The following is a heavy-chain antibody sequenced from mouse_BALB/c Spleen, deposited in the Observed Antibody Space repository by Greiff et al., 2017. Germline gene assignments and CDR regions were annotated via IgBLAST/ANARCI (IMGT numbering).Heavy chain of an antibody. J-gene: IGHJ2*01. V-gene: IGHV2-9*02. D-gene: IGHD1-1*01. Sequence: VKLMESGPGLVAPSQSLSITCTVSGFSLTSYGVHWVRQPPGKGLEWLGVIWAGGSTNYNSALMSRLSISKDNYKSQVFLKMNSLQTDDTAMYYCARDGGVVAPYYFDYWGQGTTRTVSS. CDR1: GFSLTSYG. CDR3: ARDGGVVAPYYFDY. CDR2: IWAGGST.